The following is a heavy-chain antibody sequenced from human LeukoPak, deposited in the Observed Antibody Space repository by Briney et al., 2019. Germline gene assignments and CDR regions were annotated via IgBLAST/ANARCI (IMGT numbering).Heavy chain of an antibody. D-gene: IGHD2-2*01. Sequence: GGSLRLSCAASGFTFSSYGMHWVRQAPGEGLEWVAVISYDGSNKYYADSVKGRFTISRDNSKNTLYLQMNSLRAEDTAVYYCAKAPPAATYYFDYWGQGTLVTVSS. CDR3: AKAPPAATYYFDY. J-gene: IGHJ4*02. V-gene: IGHV3-30*18. CDR2: ISYDGSNK. CDR1: GFTFSSYG.